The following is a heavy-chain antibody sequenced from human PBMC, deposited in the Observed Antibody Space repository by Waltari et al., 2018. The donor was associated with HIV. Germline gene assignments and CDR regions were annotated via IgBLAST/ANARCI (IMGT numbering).Heavy chain of an antibody. D-gene: IGHD3-22*01. CDR2: IRYDGTNK. CDR3: AKAPHHYDSSGPVY. V-gene: IGHV3-30*02. CDR1: GFSFSNYG. J-gene: IGHJ4*02. Sequence: QVQLVESGGGMVQPGGALRLSCLASGFSFSNYGMYWVRQAPGKGLQWVAFIRYDGTNKYYADSVKGRFIISRDNSKNTLSLQMHSLRAEDTAVYYCAKAPHHYDSSGPVYWGQGTLVTVSS.